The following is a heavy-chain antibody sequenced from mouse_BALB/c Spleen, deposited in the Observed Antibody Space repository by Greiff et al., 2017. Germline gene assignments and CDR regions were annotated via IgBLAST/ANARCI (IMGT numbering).Heavy chain of an antibody. V-gene: IGHV1-5*01. CDR3: TRVPLITRAWFAY. D-gene: IGHD2-4*01. Sequence: VQLQQSGTVLARPGASVKMSCKASGYTFTSYWMHWVKQRPGQGLEWIGAIYPGNSDTSYNQKFKGKAKLTAVTSTSTAYMELSSLTNEDSAVYYCTRVPLITRAWFAYWGQGTLVTVSA. CDR2: IYPGNSDT. CDR1: GYTFTSYW. J-gene: IGHJ3*01.